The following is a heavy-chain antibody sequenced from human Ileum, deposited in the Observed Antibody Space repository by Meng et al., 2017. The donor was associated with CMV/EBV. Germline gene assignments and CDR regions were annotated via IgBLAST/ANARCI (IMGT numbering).Heavy chain of an antibody. V-gene: IGHV1-2*02. J-gene: IGHJ4*02. Sequence: ASVKVSCKASGYTFTGYYIHWVRQAPGQGLEWMGWINPYNGGTEYAQKFQGRVTMTRDTSISTAYMDLSDLNSDDTAVYYCAREAIVTPGGEPARAPSDYWGQGTLVTVSS. CDR2: INPYNGGT. CDR1: GYTFTGYY. D-gene: IGHD1-14*01. CDR3: AREAIVTPGGEPARAPSDY.